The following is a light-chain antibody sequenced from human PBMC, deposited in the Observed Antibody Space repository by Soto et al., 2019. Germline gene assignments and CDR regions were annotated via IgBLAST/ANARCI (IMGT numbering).Light chain of an antibody. J-gene: IGKJ1*01. CDR3: QQYNSYS. CDR1: QTIMTY. Sequence: DIQMTQSPSSLSASVGDEVTIICRASQTIMTYLNWYQLKPGKAPKLLIYAASSLQSGVPSRFSGSGSGTEFTLTISSLQPDDFATYYCQQYNSYSFGQGTKVDI. V-gene: IGKV1-5*02. CDR2: AAS.